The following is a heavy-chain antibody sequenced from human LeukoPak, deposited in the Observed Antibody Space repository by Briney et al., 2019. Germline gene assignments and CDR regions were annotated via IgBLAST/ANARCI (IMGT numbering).Heavy chain of an antibody. CDR3: ASTPDIVSTVLDY. Sequence: SVKVSCKASGGTFSSYAISWVRQAPGQGLEWMGGIIPIFGTANYAQKFQGRVTITADESTHTAYMELSSLRSEDTAVYYCASTPDIVSTVLDYWGQGTLVTVSS. CDR2: IIPIFGTA. D-gene: IGHD5/OR15-5a*01. V-gene: IGHV1-69*01. J-gene: IGHJ4*02. CDR1: GGTFSSYA.